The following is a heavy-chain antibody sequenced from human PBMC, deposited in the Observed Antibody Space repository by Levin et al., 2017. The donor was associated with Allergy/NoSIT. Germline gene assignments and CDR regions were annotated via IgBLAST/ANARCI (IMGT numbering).Heavy chain of an antibody. J-gene: IGHJ3*01. Sequence: SGKVSCEASGGTFNSYAVSWVRQAPGQGLEWMGGIIPFFGTTNYAQQFQGRLTISAGESTSTAYMELSGLGSGDTAVYYCARSEYDYSLGSSRYTDDAFDLWGQGTKVTVSS. D-gene: IGHD3-16*02. CDR2: IIPFFGTT. CDR1: GGTFNSYA. CDR3: ARSEYDYSLGSSRYTDDAFDL. V-gene: IGHV1-69*13.